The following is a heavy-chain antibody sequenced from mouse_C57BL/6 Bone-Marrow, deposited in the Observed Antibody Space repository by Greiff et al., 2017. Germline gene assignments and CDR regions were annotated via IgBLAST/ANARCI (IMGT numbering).Heavy chain of an antibody. J-gene: IGHJ3*01. V-gene: IGHV2-2*01. D-gene: IGHD2-12*01. CDR1: GFSLTSYG. CDR2: IWSGGST. CDR3: ARRNYTKGTWFGY. Sequence: VKLMESGPGLVQPSQSLSITCTVSGFSLTSYGVHWVRQSPGKGLEWLGVIWSGGSTDYNAAFISRLSISKDNSKSQVFFIMNSLQADDTAIYYCARRNYTKGTWFGYWGQGTLVTVSA.